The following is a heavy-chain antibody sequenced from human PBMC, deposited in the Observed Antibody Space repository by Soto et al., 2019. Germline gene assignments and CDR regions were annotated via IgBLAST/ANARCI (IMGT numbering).Heavy chain of an antibody. V-gene: IGHV4-59*01. CDR1: GGSISSYY. CDR3: VRLPWADYGGLFAP. CDR2: IYYSWNTNYNPSLT. Sequence: SETLSLTCTVSGGSISSYYLSWIRQPPGKGLEWIGYIYYSWNTNYNPSLTNYNPSLKSRVTISVDTSKNQFSLKLSSVTAADTAVYYCVRLPWADYGGLFAPWGQGTLVTVSS. D-gene: IGHD4-17*01. J-gene: IGHJ5*02.